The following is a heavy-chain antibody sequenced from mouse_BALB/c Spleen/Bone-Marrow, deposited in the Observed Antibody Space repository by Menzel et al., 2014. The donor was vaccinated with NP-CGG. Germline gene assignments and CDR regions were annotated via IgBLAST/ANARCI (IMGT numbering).Heavy chain of an antibody. CDR1: GFAFSSYD. Sequence: VQLKESGGGLVKPGASLKLSCAASGFAFSSYDMSWVRQTPEKRLEWVAYISSGGGSTYYSDTVKGRFTISRDNAKNTLYLQMSSLKSEDTAMYYCARQILRGFAYWGQGTLVTVSA. CDR3: ARQILRGFAY. J-gene: IGHJ3*01. CDR2: ISSGGGST. D-gene: IGHD1-1*01. V-gene: IGHV5-12-1*01.